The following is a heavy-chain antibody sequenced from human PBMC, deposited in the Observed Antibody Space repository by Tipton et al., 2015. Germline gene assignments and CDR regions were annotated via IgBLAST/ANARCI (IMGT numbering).Heavy chain of an antibody. CDR3: ARDAYYYDSSGYYITDY. D-gene: IGHD3-22*01. CDR2: IYTSGST. V-gene: IGHV4-61*02. Sequence: TLSLTCTVSGGSIGSGGYYWSWIRQPAGKGLEWIGRIYTSGSTYYNPSLKSRVTMSVDTSKNQFSLMLTSVTAAYTAVYYCARDAYYYDSSGYYITDYWGQGTLVTVSS. J-gene: IGHJ4*02. CDR1: GGSIGSGGYY.